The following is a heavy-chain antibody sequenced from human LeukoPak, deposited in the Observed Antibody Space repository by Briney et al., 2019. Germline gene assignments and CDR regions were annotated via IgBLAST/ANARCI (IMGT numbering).Heavy chain of an antibody. CDR2: ISGSGGST. CDR1: GFTFSSYA. V-gene: IGHV3-23*01. J-gene: IGHJ5*02. D-gene: IGHD3-22*01. Sequence: GGSLRLSCAASGFTFSSYAMSWVRQAPGKGLEWVSAISGSGGSTYYADSVKGRFTISRDNSKNTLYLQMNSLRAEDTAVYYCAKAISITMIVVVRDFGWFDPWGQGTLVTVSS. CDR3: AKAISITMIVVVRDFGWFDP.